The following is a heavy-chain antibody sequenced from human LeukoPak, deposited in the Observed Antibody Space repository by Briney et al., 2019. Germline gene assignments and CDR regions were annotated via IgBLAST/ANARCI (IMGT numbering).Heavy chain of an antibody. CDR2: IKSKTDGGTT. CDR1: GFSFSNAW. D-gene: IGHD7-27*01. Sequence: GGSLRLSCAASGFSFSNAWMSWVRQAPGKGLEWVGRIKSKTDGGTTDYAAPVKGRFTISRDDSKNMLYLQMNSLKTEDTAVYYCTTEGVLTGDGEMDYWGQGTLVTVSS. V-gene: IGHV3-15*01. CDR3: TTEGVLTGDGEMDY. J-gene: IGHJ4*02.